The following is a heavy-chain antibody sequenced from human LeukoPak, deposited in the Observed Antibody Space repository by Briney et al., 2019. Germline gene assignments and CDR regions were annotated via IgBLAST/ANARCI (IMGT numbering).Heavy chain of an antibody. CDR1: GDSISSGDYY. CDR3: ARGPYSYDSSGAFDI. D-gene: IGHD3-22*01. J-gene: IGHJ3*02. CDR2: ISSSGST. V-gene: IGHV4-61*02. Sequence: PSETLSLTCTVSGDSISSGDYYWSWIRQPAGKGLEWIGGISSSGSTNYNPSLKSRVTISVDTSKNQFSLKLSSVTAADTAVYFCARGPYSYDSSGAFDIWGQGTMVTVSS.